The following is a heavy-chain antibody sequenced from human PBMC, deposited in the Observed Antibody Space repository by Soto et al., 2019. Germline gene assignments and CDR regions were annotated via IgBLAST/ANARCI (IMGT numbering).Heavy chain of an antibody. Sequence: QITLKESGPTLVKPTQTLTVTCTFSGFSLSTSGVGVGWIRQPPGKALEWLALIYWNDDKRYSPSLKSRLTIIKDTSKNQVVLTMTNMDPVDTATYYCAHRPSGWYLFDYWGQGTLVTVSS. CDR1: GFSLSTSGVG. CDR2: IYWNDDK. J-gene: IGHJ4*02. D-gene: IGHD6-19*01. V-gene: IGHV2-5*01. CDR3: AHRPSGWYLFDY.